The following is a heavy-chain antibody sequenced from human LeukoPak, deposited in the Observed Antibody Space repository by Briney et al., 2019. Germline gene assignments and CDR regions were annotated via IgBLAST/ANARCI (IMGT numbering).Heavy chain of an antibody. D-gene: IGHD5-12*01. Sequence: PSETLSLTCTVSGGSIISYFWSWIRQPPGKGPEWIGYIFDSGTTNYNPSTNYHPSLKSRVTVSLDSSKTHCSLKLRSVTAADTAVYFCARGGVTTIAQYDYWGQGILVTVSS. CDR3: ARGGVTTIAQYDY. J-gene: IGHJ4*02. V-gene: IGHV4-59*01. CDR2: IFDSGTTNYNPST. CDR1: GGSIISYF.